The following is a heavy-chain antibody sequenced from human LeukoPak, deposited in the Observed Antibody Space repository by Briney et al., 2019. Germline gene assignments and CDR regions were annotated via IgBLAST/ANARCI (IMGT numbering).Heavy chain of an antibody. D-gene: IGHD2-2*02. V-gene: IGHV3-30*02. Sequence: GGSLRLSCSASGFSFSNFGMHWVRQAPGKGLEWVTFIRYDGTREYYADSVKGRFTVSRDNSKNTLYLQMNSLRAEDTAVYYCAREADIVVVPAAIPHYYYYYMDVWGKGTTVTTSS. CDR3: AREADIVVVPAAIPHYYYYYMDV. CDR1: GFSFSNFG. J-gene: IGHJ6*03. CDR2: IRYDGTRE.